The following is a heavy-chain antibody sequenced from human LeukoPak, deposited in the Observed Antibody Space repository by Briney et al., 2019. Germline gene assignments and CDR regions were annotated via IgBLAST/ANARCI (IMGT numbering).Heavy chain of an antibody. Sequence: ASVKVSCKASGYTFSGYYMHWVRQAPGQRLEWMAWINAGNGNAKYSQKFQGRVTITRDTSASTAYMELSSLRSEDTAVYYCARVPLHDRNDYYYPHWGQDTVVTVSS. J-gene: IGHJ1*01. CDR1: GYTFSGYY. CDR2: INAGNGNA. CDR3: ARVPLHDRNDYYYPH. V-gene: IGHV1-3*01. D-gene: IGHD3-22*01.